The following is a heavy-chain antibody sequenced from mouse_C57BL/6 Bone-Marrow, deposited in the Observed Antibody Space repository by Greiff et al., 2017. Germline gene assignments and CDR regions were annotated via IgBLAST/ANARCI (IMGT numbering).Heavy chain of an antibody. Sequence: EVMLVESGGGLVKPGGSLKLSCAASGFTFSSYAMSWVRQTPEKRLEWVATISDGGSYTYYPDNVKGRFTISRDNAKNNLYLQMSHLKSEDTAMYYCTRFTMITTRDYYAMDYWGQGTSVTVSS. V-gene: IGHV5-4*03. D-gene: IGHD2-4*01. CDR2: ISDGGSYT. J-gene: IGHJ4*01. CDR3: TRFTMITTRDYYAMDY. CDR1: GFTFSSYA.